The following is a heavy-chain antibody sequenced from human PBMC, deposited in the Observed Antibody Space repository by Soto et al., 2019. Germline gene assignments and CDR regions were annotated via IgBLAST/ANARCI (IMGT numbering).Heavy chain of an antibody. D-gene: IGHD6-13*01. CDR1: GYTFTNYG. CDR3: ARDPDGSSSWYYYYYGMDV. J-gene: IGHJ6*02. V-gene: IGHV1-18*01. CDR2: ISPYNGNT. Sequence: GASVKVSCKASGYTFTNYGITWVRQAPGQGLEWMGWISPYNGNTNYAQKLQGRVTMTTDTSTSTAYMELRSLRSDDTAVYYCARDPDGSSSWYYYYYGMDVWGQGTTVTVSS.